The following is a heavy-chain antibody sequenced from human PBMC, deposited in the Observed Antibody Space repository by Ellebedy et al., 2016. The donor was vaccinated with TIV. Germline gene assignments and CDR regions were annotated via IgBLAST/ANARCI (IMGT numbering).Heavy chain of an antibody. CDR1: GYTFTSYG. CDR3: ARGDSSGYILYSYYFDY. Sequence: ASVKVSXKASGYTFTSYGISWVRQAPGQGLEWMGWISAYNGNTNYAQKLQGRVTMTTDTSTSTVYMELSSLRSEDTAVYYCARGDSSGYILYSYYFDYWGQGTLVTVSS. D-gene: IGHD3-22*01. V-gene: IGHV1-18*01. J-gene: IGHJ4*02. CDR2: ISAYNGNT.